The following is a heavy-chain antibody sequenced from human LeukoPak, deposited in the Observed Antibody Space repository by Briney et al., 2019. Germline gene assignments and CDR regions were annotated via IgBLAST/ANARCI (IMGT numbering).Heavy chain of an antibody. J-gene: IGHJ4*02. D-gene: IGHD3-10*01. V-gene: IGHV3-7*01. CDR2: ISTDGSTT. CDR3: ARNRGGQQFDC. CDR1: GFTFSDYW. Sequence: GGSLRLSCAASGFTFSDYWIDWVRQAPGQGLEWVANISTDGSTTNYVESVRGRFAISRDNTRNSLSLQMNNLRDEDTAVYYCARNRGGQQFDCWGQGTLLTVSS.